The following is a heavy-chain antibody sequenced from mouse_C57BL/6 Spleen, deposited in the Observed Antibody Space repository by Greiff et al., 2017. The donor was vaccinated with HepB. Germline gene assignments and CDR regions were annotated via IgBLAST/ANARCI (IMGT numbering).Heavy chain of an antibody. CDR2: IDPSDSYT. V-gene: IGHV1-69*01. D-gene: IGHD2-1*01. J-gene: IGHJ3*01. CDR1: GYTFTSYW. Sequence: QVQLQQPGAELVMPGASVKLSCKASGYTFTSYWMHWVKQRPGQGLEWIGEIDPSDSYTNYNQKFKGKSTLTVDKSSSTAYMQLSSLTSEDSAVYYCARGRDLQVAYWGQGTLVTVSA. CDR3: ARGRDLQVAY.